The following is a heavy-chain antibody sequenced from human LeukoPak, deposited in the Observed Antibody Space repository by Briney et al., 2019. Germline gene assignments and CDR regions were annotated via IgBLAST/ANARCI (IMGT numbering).Heavy chain of an antibody. CDR1: GYTLTELS. Sequence: GASVKVSCEVSGYTLTELSTHWVRQAPGKGLEWMGGFDPEDGEAIYAQKFQGRVTMTEDTSTDTAYMELSSLRSEDTAVYYCTTANRLTRDSSGDYPDSWGQGTLVTVSS. CDR2: FDPEDGEA. J-gene: IGHJ4*02. CDR3: TTANRLTRDSSGDYPDS. V-gene: IGHV1-24*01. D-gene: IGHD3-22*01.